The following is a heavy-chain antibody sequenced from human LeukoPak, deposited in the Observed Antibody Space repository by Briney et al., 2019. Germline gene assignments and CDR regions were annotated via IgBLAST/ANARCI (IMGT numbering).Heavy chain of an antibody. J-gene: IGHJ6*02. CDR3: AREGVGSGWYWDYYYYGMDV. CDR2: IKQDGSEK. Sequence: GGSLRLSCAASGFTFSSYWMSWVRQAPGKGLEWVANIKQDGSEKYYVDSVKGRFTISRDNAKNPLYLQMNSLRAEDTAVYYCAREGVGSGWYWDYYYYGMDVWGQGTTVTVSS. V-gene: IGHV3-7*03. CDR1: GFTFSSYW. D-gene: IGHD6-19*01.